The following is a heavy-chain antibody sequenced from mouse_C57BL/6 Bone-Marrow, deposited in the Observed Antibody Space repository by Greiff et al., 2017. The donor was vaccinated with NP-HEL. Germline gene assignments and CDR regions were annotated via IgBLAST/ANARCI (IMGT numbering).Heavy chain of an antibody. V-gene: IGHV5-9-1*02. Sequence: DVMLVESGEGLVKPGGSLKLSCAASGFTFSSYAMSWVRQTPEKRLEWVAYLSSGGDYIYYADTVKGRFTISRDNARNTLYLQMSSLKSEDTAMYYCTRDYDYDWYFDVWGTGTTVTVSS. CDR3: TRDYDYDWYFDV. CDR2: LSSGGDYI. CDR1: GFTFSSYA. J-gene: IGHJ1*03. D-gene: IGHD2-4*01.